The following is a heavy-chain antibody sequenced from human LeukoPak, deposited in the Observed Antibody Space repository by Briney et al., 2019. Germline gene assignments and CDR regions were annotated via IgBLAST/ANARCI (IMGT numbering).Heavy chain of an antibody. CDR3: AREPVRRRWFDS. Sequence: GGSLRLSCTASEFTFSNYWTSWVRQAPGKGLAWVANIKYDGTEKYYVDSVKGRLTISRNNAKNSLYLQMNSLRAEDTAVYYCAREPVRRRWFDSWGQGTLVTVSS. CDR2: IKYDGTEK. J-gene: IGHJ5*01. V-gene: IGHV3-7*03. CDR1: EFTFSNYW. D-gene: IGHD3-10*01.